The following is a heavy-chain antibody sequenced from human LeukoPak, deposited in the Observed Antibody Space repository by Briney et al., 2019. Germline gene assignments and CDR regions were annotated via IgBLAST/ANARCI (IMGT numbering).Heavy chain of an antibody. CDR1: GFTFDDYG. CDR2: INWNGGST. CDR3: ARGEWLGYYYYMDV. D-gene: IGHD3-3*01. J-gene: IGHJ6*03. Sequence: GGSLRLSCAASGFTFDDYGMSWVRHAPGKGLEWVSGINWNGGSTVYADSVKGRFTISRDNAKNSLYLQMNSLRAEDTALYYCARGEWLGYYYYMDVWGKGTTVTVSS. V-gene: IGHV3-20*04.